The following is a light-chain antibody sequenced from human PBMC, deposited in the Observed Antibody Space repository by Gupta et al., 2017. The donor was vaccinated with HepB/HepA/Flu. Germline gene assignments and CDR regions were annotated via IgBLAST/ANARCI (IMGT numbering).Light chain of an antibody. CDR2: INN. Sequence: GTISWSGSSSNIGNNTVNWYQQHPGTAPKLLIYINNHRPSGVPARFSCSKSGTSAALAISWRQSEDEADYYCSSWDDSLNGIIFGGGTKVTVL. CDR1: SSNIGNNT. CDR3: SSWDDSLNGII. J-gene: IGLJ1*01. V-gene: IGLV1-44*01.